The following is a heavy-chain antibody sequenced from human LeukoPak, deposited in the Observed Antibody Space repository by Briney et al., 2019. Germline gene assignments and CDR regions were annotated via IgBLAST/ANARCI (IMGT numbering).Heavy chain of an antibody. CDR1: GGSISSSGYY. CDR2: IYYSGST. D-gene: IGHD2-2*02. V-gene: IGHV4-39*01. Sequence: TSETLSLTCTVSGGSISSSGYYWGWIRQPPGKGLEWIGSIYYSGSTYYNPSLKSRVTISVDTSKNQFSLKLSSVTAADTAVYYCAGPIVVVPAAISNDAFDIWGQGTMVTVSS. CDR3: AGPIVVVPAAISNDAFDI. J-gene: IGHJ3*02.